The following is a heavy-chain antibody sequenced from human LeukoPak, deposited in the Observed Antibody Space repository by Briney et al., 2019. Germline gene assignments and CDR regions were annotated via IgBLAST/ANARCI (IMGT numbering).Heavy chain of an antibody. CDR3: ARHGDYCFDL. J-gene: IGHJ4*02. D-gene: IGHD2-21*01. CDR2: IKQDGTSK. Sequence: PGGSLRLPCAASGFTFSRSWMGWVRQAPGKELEWVANIKQDGTSKYYVDSVMGRFTISRDNAENSVYLQMNSLSAGDTAVYYCARHGDYCFDLWGPGTRVTVSS. V-gene: IGHV3-7*02. CDR1: GFTFSRSW.